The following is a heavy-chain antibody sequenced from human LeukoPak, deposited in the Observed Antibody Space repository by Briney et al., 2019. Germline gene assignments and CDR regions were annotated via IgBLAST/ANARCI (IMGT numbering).Heavy chain of an antibody. CDR3: AKVAGDRMDH. Sequence: AASVKVSCKASGYTFVTYGFCWVRQTPGHGLEWMGWISANSGKTDYAQKFQGRVTMTTDTSTTTAYMELRSLRPDDTALYFCAKVAGDRMDHWGQGTLLTVSS. CDR1: GYTFVTYG. V-gene: IGHV1-18*01. J-gene: IGHJ4*02. D-gene: IGHD6-13*01. CDR2: ISANSGKT.